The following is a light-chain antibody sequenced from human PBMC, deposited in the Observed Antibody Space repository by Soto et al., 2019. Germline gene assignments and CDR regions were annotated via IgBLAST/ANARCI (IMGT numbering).Light chain of an antibody. Sequence: EIVLTQSPGTLSLSPGERATLSCRASQSVSSSYLAWYQQKPGQAPRLLIHGASSRATGIPDRFSGSGSGTDFTLTSSRLEPEDFAVYYCQQYGSSIFTFGPGTKEDIK. J-gene: IGKJ3*01. CDR2: GAS. CDR1: QSVSSSY. V-gene: IGKV3-20*01. CDR3: QQYGSSIFT.